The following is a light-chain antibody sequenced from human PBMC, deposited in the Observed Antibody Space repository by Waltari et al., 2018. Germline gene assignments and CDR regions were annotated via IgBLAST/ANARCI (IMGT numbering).Light chain of an antibody. CDR1: SRDVGGYDY. CDR2: DVS. Sequence: QSALTQPVSVSGSPGQSIAISCTGTSRDVGGYDYVFWYQQHPGKVPKLMIYDVSARPSGVSDRFSGSKSGNAASLTISGLQAEDEADYYCTSFTSSRTYVFGTGTKVTVL. J-gene: IGLJ1*01. V-gene: IGLV2-14*03. CDR3: TSFTSSRTYV.